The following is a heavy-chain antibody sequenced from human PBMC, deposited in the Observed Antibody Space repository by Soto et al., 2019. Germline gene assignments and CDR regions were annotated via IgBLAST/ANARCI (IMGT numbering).Heavy chain of an antibody. D-gene: IGHD6-19*01. J-gene: IGHJ6*02. CDR3: AIVNSSGSKGGMDV. V-gene: IGHV4-34*01. Sequence: QVQLQQWGAGLLKPSETLSLTCAVYGGSFSGYYWSWIRQPPGKGLEWIGESNHSGSTNYNPSLKSRVTISVDTSKNQFSLKLSSVTAADTAVYYCAIVNSSGSKGGMDVWGQGTTVTVSS. CDR2: SNHSGST. CDR1: GGSFSGYY.